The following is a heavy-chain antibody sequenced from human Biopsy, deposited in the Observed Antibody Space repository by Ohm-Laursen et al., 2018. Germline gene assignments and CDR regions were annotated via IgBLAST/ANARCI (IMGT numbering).Heavy chain of an antibody. V-gene: IGHV4-59*01. J-gene: IGHJ4*02. D-gene: IGHD3-16*01. CDR1: RDPISSYY. Sequence: SDTLSLTCTVSRDPISSYYWTWIRQSPGKGLEWIGYIYYTGSTNYNPSVKSRVTISVDTSKNQFSLKLNSVTAADTAVYFCARDSRGGHLNTTLITGKNLDSWGQGILVTVSS. CDR3: ARDSRGGHLNTTLITGKNLDS. CDR2: IYYTGST.